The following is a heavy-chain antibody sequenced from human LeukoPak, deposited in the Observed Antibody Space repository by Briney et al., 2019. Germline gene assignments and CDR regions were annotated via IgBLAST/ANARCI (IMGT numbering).Heavy chain of an antibody. CDR2: ISPGGGPT. J-gene: IGHJ4*02. CDR3: ATQWDILTGYDLLFDY. D-gene: IGHD3-9*01. CDR1: AFPFSSHG. V-gene: IGHV3-23*01. Sequence: PGGSLRLSCAGSAFPFSSHGMNWVRQAPGKGLEWVSGISPGGGPTYYADSVKGRFTISRDNSKNTLYLQMNSLRAEDTAVYYCATQWDILTGYDLLFDYWGQGTLVTVSS.